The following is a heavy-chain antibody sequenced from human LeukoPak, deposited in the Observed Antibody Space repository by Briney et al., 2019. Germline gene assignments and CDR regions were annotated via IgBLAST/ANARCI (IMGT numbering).Heavy chain of an antibody. V-gene: IGHV3-23*01. CDR1: GFTFSSYA. D-gene: IGHD3-3*01. CDR3: AKGSTIFTGPSDY. CDR2: ISGSGGST. Sequence: GGSLRLSCAASGFTFSSYAMSWVRQAPGKGLEWVSAISGSGGSTYYADPVKGRFTISRDNSKNTLYLQMNSLRAEDTAVYYCAKGSTIFTGPSDYWGQGTLVTVSS. J-gene: IGHJ4*02.